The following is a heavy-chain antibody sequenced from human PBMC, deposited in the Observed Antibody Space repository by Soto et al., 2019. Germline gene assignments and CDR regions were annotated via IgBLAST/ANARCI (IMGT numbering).Heavy chain of an antibody. V-gene: IGHV2-5*02. Sequence: QITLKESGPTLVKPTQTLTLTCTCSGFSLSTSDVGVDWIRQPPGKALEWLALIYGDDDKRYSPSLKSRLTITKDTYKNQVVLIMTSMDPVDTASYYCAHRTTMVLSAFQHWGQGTLVTVSS. CDR1: GFSLSTSDVG. CDR3: AHRTTMVLSAFQH. CDR2: IYGDDDK. J-gene: IGHJ1*01. D-gene: IGHD3-10*01.